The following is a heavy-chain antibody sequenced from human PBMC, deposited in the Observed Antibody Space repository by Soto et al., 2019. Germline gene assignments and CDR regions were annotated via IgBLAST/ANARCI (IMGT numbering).Heavy chain of an antibody. CDR3: ARGSSWGRFDP. V-gene: IGHV4-4*02. CDR1: GGSISSSYW. J-gene: IGHJ5*02. CDR2: IYHSGST. D-gene: IGHD6-13*01. Sequence: QVQLHESGPGLVKPSGTLSLTCAVSGGSISSSYWWSWVRQPPGKGLEWIGEIYHSGSTNYNPSLKSRVTTSVDKSKNQFSLKLSSVTAADTAVYYCARGSSWGRFDPWGQGTLVTVSS.